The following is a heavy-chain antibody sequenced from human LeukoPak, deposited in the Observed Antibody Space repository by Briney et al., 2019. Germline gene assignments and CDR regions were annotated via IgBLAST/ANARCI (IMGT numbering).Heavy chain of an antibody. D-gene: IGHD3-22*01. V-gene: IGHV3-11*04. J-gene: IGHJ4*02. CDR3: ARELYYYDSRGYYSNFDY. CDR2: ISSSGSTI. Sequence: GGSLRLSCAASGFTFSDYYMSWIRQAPGKGLEWVSYISSSGSTIYYADSVKGRFTISRNNAKNSLYLQMNSLRVEDTAVYYCARELYYYDSRGYYSNFDYWGQGTLVTVSP. CDR1: GFTFSDYY.